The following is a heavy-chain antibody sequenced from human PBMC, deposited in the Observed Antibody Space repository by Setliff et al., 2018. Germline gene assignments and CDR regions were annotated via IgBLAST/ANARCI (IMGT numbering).Heavy chain of an antibody. D-gene: IGHD3-10*01. V-gene: IGHV4-61*02. CDR1: GGSITRGSFY. CDR3: ARDNRARHYMDV. Sequence: PSETLSLTCTVSGGSITRGSFYWSWIRQSDGKRLEWLGRLHTSGSTTYNPALNSRVTISVDTSTNQFSLNLSSVTAADTAVYYCARDNRARHYMDVWGKGTTVTVSS. CDR2: LHTSGST. J-gene: IGHJ6*03.